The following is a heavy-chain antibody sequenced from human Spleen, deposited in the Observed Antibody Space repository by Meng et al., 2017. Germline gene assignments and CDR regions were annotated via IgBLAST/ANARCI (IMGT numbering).Heavy chain of an antibody. CDR3: ARSQMVRNYYYGMDV. Sequence: SGPTLVKPTQTLTLTCTFSGFSLSTSGMCVNWVRQPPGKALEWLAVIDWDDEKYYSTSLKTRLTISKDTPKNEVVLAMTNMDPVDTATYYCARSQMVRNYYYGMDVWGQGTTVTVSS. CDR2: IDWDDEK. J-gene: IGHJ6*02. D-gene: IGHD3-10*01. V-gene: IGHV2-70*20. CDR1: GFSLSTSGMC.